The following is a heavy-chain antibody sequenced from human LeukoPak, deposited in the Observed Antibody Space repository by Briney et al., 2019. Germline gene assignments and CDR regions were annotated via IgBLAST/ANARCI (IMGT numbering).Heavy chain of an antibody. D-gene: IGHD2-15*01. CDR1: GFTFSSYI. J-gene: IGHJ4*02. Sequence: GGSLRLSCAASGFTFSSYIFNWARQAPGKGLGWVSFLRSDSITIYYADSVKGRFTISRDNAEKSLYLQMNSLRAEDTAVYYCARDRGGSYSAIDYWGQGTLVTVSS. CDR3: ARDRGGSYSAIDY. V-gene: IGHV3-48*04. CDR2: LRSDSITI.